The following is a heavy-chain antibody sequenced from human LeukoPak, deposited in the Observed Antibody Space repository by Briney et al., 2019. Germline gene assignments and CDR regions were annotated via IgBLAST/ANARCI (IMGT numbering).Heavy chain of an antibody. V-gene: IGHV1-69*13. CDR3: AGSGSTGEDGGLLR. D-gene: IGHD7-27*01. CDR2: IIPIFGTA. J-gene: IGHJ4*02. Sequence: SVKVSCKASGGTFSSYAISWVRQAPGQGLEWMGGIIPIFGTANYAQKFQGRVTITADESTSTAYMELSSLRSEDTAVYYCAGSGSTGEDGGLLRWGQGTLVTVSS. CDR1: GGTFSSYA.